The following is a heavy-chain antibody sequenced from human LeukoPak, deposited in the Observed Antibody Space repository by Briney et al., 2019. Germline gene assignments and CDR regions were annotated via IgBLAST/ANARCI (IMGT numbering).Heavy chain of an antibody. CDR1: GGTFISYA. CDR2: IIPIFGTA. D-gene: IGHD7-27*01. Sequence: GASVKVSCKASGGTFISYAISWVRQAPGKGLEWMGGIIPIFGTANCAQKFQGRVTITADESTSTAYMELSSLRSEDTAVYYCTRGLGSFDYWGQGTLVTVSS. CDR3: TRGLGSFDY. V-gene: IGHV1-69*13. J-gene: IGHJ4*02.